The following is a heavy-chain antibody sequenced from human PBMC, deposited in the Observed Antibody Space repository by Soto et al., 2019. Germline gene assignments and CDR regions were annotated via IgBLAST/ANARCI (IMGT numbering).Heavy chain of an antibody. J-gene: IGHJ5*02. D-gene: IGHD3-3*01. V-gene: IGHV4-39*01. CDR1: GGSISSSSYY. CDR3: ARLLDYDFWSGYYNPWFDP. Sequence: QLQLQESGPGLVKPSETLSLTCTVSGGSISSSSYYWGWIRQPPGKGLEWIGSIYYSGSTYYNPSLKSRVTISLDTSKNQFSLKLSSVTAADTAVYYCARLLDYDFWSGYYNPWFDPWGQGTLVTVSS. CDR2: IYYSGST.